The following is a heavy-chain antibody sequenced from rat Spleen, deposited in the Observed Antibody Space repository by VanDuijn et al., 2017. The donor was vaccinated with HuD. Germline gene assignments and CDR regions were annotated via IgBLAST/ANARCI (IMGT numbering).Heavy chain of an antibody. D-gene: IGHD1-12*02. CDR3: ARPHITKMVVITTSYYFDY. J-gene: IGHJ2*01. CDR2: ISTGGGNT. Sequence: EVQLVESGGGSVQPGRSMKLSCAASGFTFDNFYMAWVRQAPTKGLEWVAYISTGGGNTYYRDSVKGRFTVSRDNAKSTLYLQMDSLRSEDTATYYCARPHITKMVVITTSYYFDYWGQGVMVTVSS. V-gene: IGHV5-25*01. CDR1: GFTFDNFY.